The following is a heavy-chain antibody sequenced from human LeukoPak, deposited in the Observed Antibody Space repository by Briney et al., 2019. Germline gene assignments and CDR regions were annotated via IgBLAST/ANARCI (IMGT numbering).Heavy chain of an antibody. V-gene: IGHV1-8*01. CDR1: GYTFTSYD. CDR3: ARVYSSSYYYYYMDV. D-gene: IGHD6-6*01. Sequence: ASVKVSCKASGYTFTSYDINWVRQATGQGLEWMGWMNPNSGNTGYAQKFQSRVTMTRNTSISTAYMELSSLRSEDTAVYYCARVYSSSYYYYYMDVWGKGTTVTVSS. CDR2: MNPNSGNT. J-gene: IGHJ6*03.